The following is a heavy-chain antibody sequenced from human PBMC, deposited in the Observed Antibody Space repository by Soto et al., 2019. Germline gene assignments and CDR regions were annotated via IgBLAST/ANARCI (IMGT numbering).Heavy chain of an antibody. CDR3: VRDLPTVLELFDF. D-gene: IGHD1-7*01. J-gene: IGHJ4*02. CDR2: INNDGSDT. V-gene: IGHV3-74*01. Sequence: PGGSVRLSCVASGFTFTNYWMHWVRQAPGKGLVWISRINNDGSDTNYADSVNGRFTISRDNVKNTVHLQMNSLRAEDTAVYYCVRDLPTVLELFDFWGQGTVVTVSS. CDR1: GFTFTNYW.